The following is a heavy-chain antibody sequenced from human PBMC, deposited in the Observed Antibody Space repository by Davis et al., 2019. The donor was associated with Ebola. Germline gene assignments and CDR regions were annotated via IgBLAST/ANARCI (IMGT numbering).Heavy chain of an antibody. CDR1: GGSISSGGYY. D-gene: IGHD3-22*01. CDR3: ARESVFYYDSSGYYYDRWFDP. V-gene: IGHV4-30-4*08. Sequence: SETLSLTCTVSGGSISSGGYYWSWIRQPPGKGLEWIGYIYYSGSTYYNPSLKSRVTISVDTSKNQFSLKLSSVTAADTAVYYCARESVFYYDSSGYYYDRWFDPWGQGTLVTVSS. J-gene: IGHJ5*02. CDR2: IYYSGST.